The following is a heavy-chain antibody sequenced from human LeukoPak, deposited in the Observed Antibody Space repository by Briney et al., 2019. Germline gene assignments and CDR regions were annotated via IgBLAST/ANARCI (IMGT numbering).Heavy chain of an antibody. V-gene: IGHV3-30-3*01. CDR1: GSTFSSFA. D-gene: IGHD4-17*01. CDR2: ISYDGSNK. J-gene: IGHJ4*02. CDR3: AREGYGDYGFFDY. Sequence: GGSLRLSCEASGSTFSSFAMHWVRQAPGKGREWVAFISYDGSNKDYADYVKGRFTISRDNSKNTLYLQMNSLRAEDTAVYYCAREGYGDYGFFDYWGQGTLVTVSS.